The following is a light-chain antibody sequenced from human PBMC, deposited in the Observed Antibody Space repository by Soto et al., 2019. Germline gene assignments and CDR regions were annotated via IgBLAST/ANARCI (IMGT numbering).Light chain of an antibody. J-gene: IGKJ2*01. CDR2: WAS. CDR3: QQYYTTPPA. CDR1: RNVLYRSNNKIY. Sequence: DIVMTQSPDSLAVSLGERATINCKSSRNVLYRSNNKIYLAWYQQKPGQPPKLLIYWASTRESGVPDRFTGSGSGTDFTLTINSLQADDVAVYYCQQYYTTPPAFGQGTKLEIK. V-gene: IGKV4-1*01.